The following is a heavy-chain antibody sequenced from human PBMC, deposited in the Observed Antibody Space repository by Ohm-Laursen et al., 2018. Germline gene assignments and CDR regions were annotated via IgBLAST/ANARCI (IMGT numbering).Heavy chain of an antibody. J-gene: IGHJ4*02. D-gene: IGHD3-10*01. CDR1: GFTFRTYS. CDR3: VRDRAVGGISLFDY. Sequence: SLRLSCTASGFTFRTYSMNWVRQSPGKGLEWLSYIDASGGTIYYADSVKGRLTISRDNAKNSLYLQMSGLRAEDTAVYYCVRDRAVGGISLFDYWGPGTLVTVSS. V-gene: IGHV3-48*01. CDR2: IDASGGTI.